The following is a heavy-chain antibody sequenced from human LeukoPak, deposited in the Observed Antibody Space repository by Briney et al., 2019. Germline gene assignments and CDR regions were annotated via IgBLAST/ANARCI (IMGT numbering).Heavy chain of an antibody. Sequence: ASVKVSCKASGYTFTSYGISWVRQAPGQGLEWMGWISAYNGNTNYAQKLQGRVTMTTDTSTSTAYMELSSLRSEDTAVYYCARTLDGWYTYYFDYWGQGTLVTVSS. CDR3: ARTLDGWYTYYFDY. D-gene: IGHD6-19*01. CDR1: GYTFTSYG. CDR2: ISAYNGNT. J-gene: IGHJ4*02. V-gene: IGHV1-18*01.